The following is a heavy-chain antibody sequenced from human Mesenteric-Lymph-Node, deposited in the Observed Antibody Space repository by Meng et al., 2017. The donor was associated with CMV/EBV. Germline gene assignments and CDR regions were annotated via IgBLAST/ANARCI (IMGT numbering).Heavy chain of an antibody. Sequence: LSCAASEFTVSSNYMTWVRQAPGKGLEWVSIIYSGGSTYYADSVKGRFTISRDNSKNTLYLQMNSLRAEDTAVYYCARDGRGDSLDYWGQGTLVTVSS. J-gene: IGHJ4*02. CDR3: ARDGRGDSLDY. D-gene: IGHD1-26*01. V-gene: IGHV3-53*01. CDR1: EFTVSSNY. CDR2: IYSGGST.